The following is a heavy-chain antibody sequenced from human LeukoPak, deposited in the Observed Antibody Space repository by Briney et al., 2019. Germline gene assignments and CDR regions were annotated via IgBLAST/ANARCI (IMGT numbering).Heavy chain of an antibody. CDR3: AKAPTIFGVVIVAEYFQY. Sequence: GGSLRLSCAASGFTFSSYGMHWVRQAPGKGLEWVTFIRYDGSNKYYADSVKGRFTISRDNSKNTLYLQMNSLRAEDTAVYYCAKAPTIFGVVIVAEYFQYWGQGTLVTVSS. CDR2: IRYDGSNK. D-gene: IGHD3-3*01. J-gene: IGHJ1*01. V-gene: IGHV3-30*02. CDR1: GFTFSSYG.